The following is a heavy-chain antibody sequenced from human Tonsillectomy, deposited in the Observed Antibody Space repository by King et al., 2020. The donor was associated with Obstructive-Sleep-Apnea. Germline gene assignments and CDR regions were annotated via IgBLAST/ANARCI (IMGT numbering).Heavy chain of an antibody. Sequence: VQLVESGGGLVQPGRSLRLSCAASGFTFDDYAMHWVRQGPGKGLEWVSGISWNSGSIVYADSVKGRFTISRDNAKNSLYLQMNSLRAEDTALYFCAKDVHSSGWYFDYWGQGTLVTVSS. D-gene: IGHD6-19*01. CDR1: GFTFDDYA. CDR2: ISWNSGSI. CDR3: AKDVHSSGWYFDY. V-gene: IGHV3-9*01. J-gene: IGHJ4*02.